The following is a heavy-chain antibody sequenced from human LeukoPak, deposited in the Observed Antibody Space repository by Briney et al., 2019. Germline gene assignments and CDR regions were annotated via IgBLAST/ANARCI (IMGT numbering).Heavy chain of an antibody. CDR2: ISWNSGSI. CDR3: AREAVTTSASFDY. D-gene: IGHD4-17*01. V-gene: IGHV3-9*01. Sequence: PGGSLRLSCAASGFTFDDYAMHWVRQAPGKGLEWVSGISWNSGSIGYADSVKGRFTISRDNAKNSLYLQMNSLRVEGTSVYYCAREAVTTSASFDYWGQGTLVTVSS. CDR1: GFTFDDYA. J-gene: IGHJ4*02.